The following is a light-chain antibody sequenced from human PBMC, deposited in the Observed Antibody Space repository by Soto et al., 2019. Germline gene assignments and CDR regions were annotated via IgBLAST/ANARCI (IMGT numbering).Light chain of an antibody. J-gene: IGLJ2*01. CDR3: SSYTSSTTVV. V-gene: IGLV2-14*01. CDR2: DVS. CDR1: SRDIGGYNY. Sequence: QSALTQPASVSGSPGQSITISCTGTSRDIGGYNYVSWYQQHPVKAPKLMIYDVSNRPSGVSNRFSGSKSGNTAFLTISGLQAEDEADYYCSSYTSSTTVVFGGGTKVTVL.